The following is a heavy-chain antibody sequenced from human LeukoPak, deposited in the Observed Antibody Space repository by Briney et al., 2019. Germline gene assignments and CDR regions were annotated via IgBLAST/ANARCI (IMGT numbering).Heavy chain of an antibody. Sequence: SETLSLTCTVSGGSISSSSYYWGWIRQPPGKGLEWIGSIYYSGSTYYNPSLKSRVTISVDTSKNQFSLKLSSVTAADTAVYCCARLLRYFDWLFDYWGQGTLVTVSS. CDR2: IYYSGST. V-gene: IGHV4-39*01. D-gene: IGHD3-9*01. J-gene: IGHJ4*02. CDR1: GGSISSSSYY. CDR3: ARLLRYFDWLFDY.